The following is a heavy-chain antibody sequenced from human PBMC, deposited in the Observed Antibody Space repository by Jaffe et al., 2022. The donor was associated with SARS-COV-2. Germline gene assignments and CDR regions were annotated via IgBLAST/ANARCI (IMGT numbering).Heavy chain of an antibody. CDR1: GFTFSSYA. V-gene: IGHV3-30-3*01. CDR2: ISYDGSNK. CDR3: ARDRVPQDAGFDY. Sequence: QVQLVESGGGVVQPGRSLRLSCAASGFTFSSYAMHWVRQAPGKGLEWVAVISYDGSNKYYADSVKGRFTISRDNSKNTLYLQMNSLRAEDTAVYYCARDRVPQDAGFDYWGQGTLVTVSS. J-gene: IGHJ4*02. D-gene: IGHD3-10*01.